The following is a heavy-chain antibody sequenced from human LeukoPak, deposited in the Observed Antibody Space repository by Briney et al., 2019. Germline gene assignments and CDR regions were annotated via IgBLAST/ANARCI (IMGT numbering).Heavy chain of an antibody. CDR3: ARDMGYCSSSNCYTYYLDY. Sequence: GGSLRLSCAASGFTFSSYAMTWVRQAPGKGLEWVSTINAAGGSTYYADSVRGRLTISRDNSKNTLYLQMNSLRGEDTAVYYCARDMGYCSSSNCYTYYLDYWGQGTLVTVSS. CDR2: INAAGGST. CDR1: GFTFSSYA. D-gene: IGHD2-2*01. J-gene: IGHJ4*02. V-gene: IGHV3-23*01.